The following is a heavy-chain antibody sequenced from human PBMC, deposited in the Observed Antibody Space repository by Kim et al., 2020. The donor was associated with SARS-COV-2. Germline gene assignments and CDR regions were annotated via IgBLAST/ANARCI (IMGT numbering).Heavy chain of an antibody. CDR3: ARSITIFGVVITFDY. Sequence: PSLKGRVTISVDKSKNPFSLKLSSVTAADTAVYYCARSITIFGVVITFDYWGQGTLVTVSS. J-gene: IGHJ4*02. D-gene: IGHD3-3*01. V-gene: IGHV4-4*02.